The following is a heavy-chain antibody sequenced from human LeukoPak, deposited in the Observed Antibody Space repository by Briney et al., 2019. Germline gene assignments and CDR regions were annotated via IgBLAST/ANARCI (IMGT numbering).Heavy chain of an antibody. CDR2: IIPIFGKA. V-gene: IGHV1-69*13. D-gene: IGHD5-24*01. J-gene: IGHJ4*02. Sequence: ASVKVSCKASGGSFSSYANSWGRQAPGEGGEGMGGIIPIFGKANYAQKFQGRVTITADESTSKAYMELSRLRSGDTAVYYCARDNGDRYYFLHYWGQGTLVPV. CDR3: ARDNGDRYYFLHY. CDR1: GGSFSSYA.